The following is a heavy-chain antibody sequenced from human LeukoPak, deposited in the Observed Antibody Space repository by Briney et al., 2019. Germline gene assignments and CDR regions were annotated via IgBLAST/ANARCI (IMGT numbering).Heavy chain of an antibody. CDR3: ARAMRAYYYYYAMDV. J-gene: IGHJ6*02. CDR2: IRSGDSSTI. D-gene: IGHD2-2*01. V-gene: IGHV3-11*01. Sequence: GGSLRLSCAASGFSFSDYYMSWVRQAPGKGLEWVSYIRSGDSSTIYYADSVKGRFTISRDNAKNSLYLQMSSLRAGDTAVYYCARAMRAYYYYYAMDVWGQGTTVTVSS. CDR1: GFSFSDYY.